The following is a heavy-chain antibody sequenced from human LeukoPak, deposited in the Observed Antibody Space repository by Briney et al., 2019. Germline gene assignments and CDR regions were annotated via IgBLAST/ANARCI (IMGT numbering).Heavy chain of an antibody. Sequence: NPSETLSLTCAVYGGSFSGYYWSWIRQPPRKGLEWIGEINHSGSTNYNPSLKSRVTISVDTSKNQFSLKLSSVTAADTAVYYCARGGSPNYYYGSGSYFRGMDVWGQGTTVTVSS. CDR2: INHSGST. CDR1: GGSFSGYY. CDR3: ARGGSPNYYYGSGSYFRGMDV. J-gene: IGHJ6*02. V-gene: IGHV4-34*01. D-gene: IGHD3-10*01.